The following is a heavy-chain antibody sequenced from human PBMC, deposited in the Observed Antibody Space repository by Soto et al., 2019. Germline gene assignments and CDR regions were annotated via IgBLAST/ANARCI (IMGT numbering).Heavy chain of an antibody. J-gene: IGHJ6*03. D-gene: IGHD4-17*01. CDR3: ARTYTPTETYYYYYMDV. CDR2: ISYDGSNK. Sequence: PGGSLRLSCAASGFTFSSYAMHWVRQAPGKGLEWVAVISYDGSNKYYADSVKGRFTISRDNSKNTLYLQMNSLRAEDTAVYYCARTYTPTETYYYYYMDVWGKGTTVTVSS. V-gene: IGHV3-30-3*01. CDR1: GFTFSSYA.